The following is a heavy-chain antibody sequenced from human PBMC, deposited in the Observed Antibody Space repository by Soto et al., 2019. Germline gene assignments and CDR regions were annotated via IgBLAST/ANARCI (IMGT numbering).Heavy chain of an antibody. CDR1: GYTFTSYA. D-gene: IGHD3-22*01. V-gene: IGHV1-3*01. CDR3: ARVYDSSDYYLTQNLYFDY. Sequence: QVQLVQSGAEVKKPGASVKVSCKASGYTFTSYAMHWVRQAPGQRVEWMGWINAGNGNTKYSQKFQGRVTITRDTSASTAYMELSSLRSEDTAVYYCARVYDSSDYYLTQNLYFDYWGQGTLVTVSS. J-gene: IGHJ4*02. CDR2: INAGNGNT.